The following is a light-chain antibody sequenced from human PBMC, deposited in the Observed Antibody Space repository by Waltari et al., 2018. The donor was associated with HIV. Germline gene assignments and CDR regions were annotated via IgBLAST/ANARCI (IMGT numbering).Light chain of an antibody. CDR3: QSYDSSLSNWV. CDR1: SSNIGAGYD. V-gene: IGLV1-40*01. J-gene: IGLJ3*02. Sequence: QSVLTQPPSVSGAPGQRVTISCTGSSSNIGAGYDVHWYQQLPGTAPKLLIYGTRNRPSGVPDRFSGSKYGTSASLAITGLQPDDETDYYGQSYDSSLSNWVFGGGTKLTVL. CDR2: GTR.